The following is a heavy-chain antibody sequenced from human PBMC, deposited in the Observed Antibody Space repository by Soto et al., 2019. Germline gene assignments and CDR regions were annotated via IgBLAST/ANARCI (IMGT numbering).Heavy chain of an antibody. Sequence: PGGSLRLSYAASGFTFSSYSVNWVRQAPGKGLEWVSSISSSSSYIYYADSVKGRFTISRDNAKNSLYLQMNSLRAEDTAVYYCARIVSSGFLEWLSDYYYGMDVWGQGTTVTVSS. CDR1: GFTFSSYS. CDR3: ARIVSSGFLEWLSDYYYGMDV. CDR2: ISSSSSYI. D-gene: IGHD3-3*01. V-gene: IGHV3-21*01. J-gene: IGHJ6*02.